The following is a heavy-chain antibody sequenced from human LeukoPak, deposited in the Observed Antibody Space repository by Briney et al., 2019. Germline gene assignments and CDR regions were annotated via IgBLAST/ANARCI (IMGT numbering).Heavy chain of an antibody. CDR2: ISSSGRKI. CDR3: ARGPRDPTEYCSRGACAPTYDV. J-gene: IGHJ4*02. D-gene: IGHD2-15*01. V-gene: IGHV3-48*03. Sequence: PGGSLRLSCAVSGFTFSDYEMNWVRQAPGKGLAWVSYISSSGRKIYYADSVKGRFTISRDNAKNSLYLQMNSLRADDTAVYYCARGPRDPTEYCSRGACAPTYDVWGQGTLVTVSS. CDR1: GFTFSDYE.